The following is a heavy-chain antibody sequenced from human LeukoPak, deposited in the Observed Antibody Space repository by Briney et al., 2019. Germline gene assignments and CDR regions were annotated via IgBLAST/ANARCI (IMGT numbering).Heavy chain of an antibody. Sequence: SETLSLTCSVSGYSISSGYYWGWIRQPPGKGLEWVANVYRDGNTYYSPSPESRVTISVDTSKNLFSLKLSSLSAADTAVYYCVRLAALRGFYYYMDVWGKGTAVTVSS. V-gene: IGHV4-38-2*01. CDR1: GYSISSGYY. J-gene: IGHJ6*03. D-gene: IGHD6-25*01. CDR2: VYRDGNT. CDR3: VRLAALRGFYYYMDV.